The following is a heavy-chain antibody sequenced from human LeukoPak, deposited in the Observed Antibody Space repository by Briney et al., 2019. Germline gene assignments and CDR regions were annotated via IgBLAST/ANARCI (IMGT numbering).Heavy chain of an antibody. D-gene: IGHD2-2*02. V-gene: IGHV4-59*01. J-gene: IGHJ6*03. CDR3: ARGDVVVVPAAILTYYYMDV. CDR1: GGSISSYY. CDR2: IYYSGST. Sequence: SETLSLTCTVSGGSISSYYWSWIRQPPGKGLEWIGYIYYSGSTNYNPSLKSRVTISVDTSKNQFSLKLSSVTAADTAVYYCARGDVVVVPAAILTYYYMDVWGEGTTVTVSS.